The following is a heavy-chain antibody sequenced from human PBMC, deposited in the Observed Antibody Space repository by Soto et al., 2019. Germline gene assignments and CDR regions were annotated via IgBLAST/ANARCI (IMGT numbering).Heavy chain of an antibody. CDR1: GYTFTRYV. Sequence: QVQVVQSGAEVKKPGASVKVSCKTSGYTFTRYVIHWVRQAPGQRPEWMGWINAGDGNTKFSQKFHDRVTLTRDTSASTAYMELSSLRSEDTAFYYCARARNPYYYEKSGFVFADCWGQGTLVTVSS. CDR3: ARARNPYYYEKSGFVFADC. J-gene: IGHJ4*02. V-gene: IGHV1-3*01. D-gene: IGHD3-22*01. CDR2: INAGDGNT.